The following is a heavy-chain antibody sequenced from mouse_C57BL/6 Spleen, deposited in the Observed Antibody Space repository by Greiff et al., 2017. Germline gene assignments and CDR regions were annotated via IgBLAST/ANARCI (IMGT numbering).Heavy chain of an antibody. V-gene: IGHV1-80*01. D-gene: IGHD1-1*01. J-gene: IGHJ1*03. Sequence: VQLQQSGAELVKPGASVKISCKASGYAFSSYWMNWVKQRPGKGLEWIGQIYPGDGDTNYNGKFKGKATLTADKSSSTAYMQLSSLTSEDSAVYCCARDGSPHWYFDVWGTGTTVTVSS. CDR2: IYPGDGDT. CDR1: GYAFSSYW. CDR3: ARDGSPHWYFDV.